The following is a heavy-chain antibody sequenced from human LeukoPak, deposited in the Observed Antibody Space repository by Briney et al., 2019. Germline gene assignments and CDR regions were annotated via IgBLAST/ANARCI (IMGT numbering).Heavy chain of an antibody. CDR3: ARDLYCSNNICYYDSRHHDY. Sequence: ASVKVSCKASGGTFSSYAISWVRQAPGQGLEWMGWISAYNGDTNFPQKLQGRVTMTTDTSTSTAYMELRSLRSDDTAVYYCARDLYCSNNICYYDSRHHDYWGQGTLVTVSS. CDR2: ISAYNGDT. J-gene: IGHJ4*02. CDR1: GGTFSSYA. D-gene: IGHD2-2*01. V-gene: IGHV1-18*01.